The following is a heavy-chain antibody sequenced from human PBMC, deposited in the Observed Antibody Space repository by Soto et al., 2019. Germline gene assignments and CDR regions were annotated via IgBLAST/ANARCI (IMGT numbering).Heavy chain of an antibody. CDR1: GGTFSSYA. V-gene: IGHV1-69*13. Sequence: SVKVSCKASGGTFSSYAISWVRQAPGQGLEWMGGIIPIFGTANYAQKFQGRVTITADESTSTAYMELSSLRSEDTAVYYCATLRGRYYYYGMDVWGQGTTVTVSS. J-gene: IGHJ6*02. CDR2: IIPIFGTA. CDR3: ATLRGRYYYYGMDV. D-gene: IGHD3-10*01.